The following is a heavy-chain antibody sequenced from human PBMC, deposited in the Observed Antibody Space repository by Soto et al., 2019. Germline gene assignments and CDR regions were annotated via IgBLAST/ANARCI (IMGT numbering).Heavy chain of an antibody. J-gene: IGHJ4*02. CDR1: GYTFTNFG. Sequence: QVQLVQSGAEVKKPGASVKVSCKASGYTFTNFGISWVRQAPGPGLEWMGWISAYNGYTNYAQKVQGIVTMTTDTSTRTAYMEVRSLSFDVTAVYYWARVGTPIDYWGQGTLVTVSS. CDR3: ARVGTPIDY. D-gene: IGHD7-27*01. V-gene: IGHV1-18*01. CDR2: ISAYNGYT.